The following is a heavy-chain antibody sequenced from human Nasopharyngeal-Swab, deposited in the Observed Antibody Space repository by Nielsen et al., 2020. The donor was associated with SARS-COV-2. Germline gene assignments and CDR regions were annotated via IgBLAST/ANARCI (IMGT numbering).Heavy chain of an antibody. Sequence: VREAAGQGLEWMGWISAYNGNTNYAQKLQGRVTMTTDTSTSTAYMELRSLRSDDTAVYYCARGIAAAKHYYYYMDVWGKGTTVTVSS. D-gene: IGHD6-13*01. CDR2: ISAYNGNT. CDR3: ARGIAAAKHYYYYMDV. J-gene: IGHJ6*03. V-gene: IGHV1-18*01.